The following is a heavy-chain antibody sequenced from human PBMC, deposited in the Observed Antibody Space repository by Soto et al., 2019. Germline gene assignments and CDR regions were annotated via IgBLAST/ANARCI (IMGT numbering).Heavy chain of an antibody. V-gene: IGHV3-30-3*01. CDR3: ARVYSSLDYGIDY. CDR1: GFTFSSYS. J-gene: IGHJ4*02. Sequence: GGSLRLSCAAFGFTFSSYSMHWVRQTPGKGLEWVAVISYDGSNKYYADSVMGRFTISRDNSKNTLYLQMNSLRPEDTAVYYCARVYSSLDYGIDYWGQGTLVTVSS. CDR2: ISYDGSNK. D-gene: IGHD6-6*01.